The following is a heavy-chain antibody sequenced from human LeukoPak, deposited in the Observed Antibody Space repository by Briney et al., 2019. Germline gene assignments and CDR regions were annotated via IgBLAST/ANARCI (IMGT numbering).Heavy chain of an antibody. CDR3: ARRPDYAPLFDF. V-gene: IGHV5-51*01. J-gene: IGHJ4*02. CDR1: GYSFSTTW. Sequence: GESLRISCKVSGYSFSTTWLGWVRQMPGKGLEWMGIIYPRDSDSRYSPSFQGQVTFSADKSIDTAYLEWSSLKASDTPIYYCARRPDYAPLFDFWGQGTLVTVSS. CDR2: IYPRDSDS. D-gene: IGHD4-17*01.